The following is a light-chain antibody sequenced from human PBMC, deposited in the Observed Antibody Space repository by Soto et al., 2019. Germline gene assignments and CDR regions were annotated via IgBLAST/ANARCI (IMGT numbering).Light chain of an antibody. Sequence: EIVMTQSPGTLSLSPGERATLSCSASQSVSSSYLAWYQQKPGQAPRLLIYGASSRATGIPDRFSGSGSGTDFTLTISRLEPEDFAVYYCQQYGSSPLLTFGGGTKVDI. CDR1: QSVSSSY. J-gene: IGKJ4*01. CDR2: GAS. CDR3: QQYGSSPLLT. V-gene: IGKV3-20*01.